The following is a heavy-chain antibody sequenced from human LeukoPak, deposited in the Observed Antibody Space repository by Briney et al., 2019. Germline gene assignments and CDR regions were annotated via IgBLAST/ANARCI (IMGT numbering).Heavy chain of an antibody. V-gene: IGHV4-61*02. J-gene: IGHJ6*03. CDR3: ARGGPDYYYYYMDV. Sequence: SQTLSLTCTVSGVPISSGSYHWSWIRQPAGHGLEWIRRFYTSGSTNYNPSLKSRVTISVDTSKNQFSLKLSSVTAADTAVYYCARGGPDYYYYYMDVWGKGTTVTVSS. CDR2: FYTSGST. CDR1: GVPISSGSYH.